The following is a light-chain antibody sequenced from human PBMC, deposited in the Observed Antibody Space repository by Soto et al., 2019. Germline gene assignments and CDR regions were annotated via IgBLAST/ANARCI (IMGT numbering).Light chain of an antibody. Sequence: DFQMTQSPSSLSASVGDRVTITCRASQDIRNNLAWYLQKPGKVPQLLIYTASTLQSGVTSRLSASGSGTDFTLTISSLQPEDVGIYYCQKRNGAPFTFGPGTTVDIK. CDR1: QDIRNN. J-gene: IGKJ3*01. V-gene: IGKV1-27*01. CDR2: TAS. CDR3: QKRNGAPFT.